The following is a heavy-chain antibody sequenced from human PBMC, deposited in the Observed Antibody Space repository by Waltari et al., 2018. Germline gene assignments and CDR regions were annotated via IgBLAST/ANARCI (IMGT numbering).Heavy chain of an antibody. J-gene: IGHJ4*02. CDR1: GFTFSDYA. D-gene: IGHD5-18*01. CDR2: ISSNEKTT. V-gene: IGHV3-74*01. CDR3: ARVEYSYGPYCFDS. Sequence: EMHLLESGGSLAQPGESLRLSCAASGFTFSDYAMAWVRQAPGKGRVWVSRISSNEKTTTYADSVKGRFTISRDNAKNTLYLQMNSLRAEDTAVYYCARVEYSYGPYCFDSWGQGTPVTVSS.